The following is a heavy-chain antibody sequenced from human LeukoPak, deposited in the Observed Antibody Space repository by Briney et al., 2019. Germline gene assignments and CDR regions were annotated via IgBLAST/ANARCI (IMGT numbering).Heavy chain of an antibody. CDR3: ARGPLVWFGELYPYDY. J-gene: IGHJ4*02. CDR1: GGSISSYY. Sequence: SETLSLTCTVSGGSISSYYWSWIRQPPGKGLEWIGYIYYSGSTNYNPSLKSRVAISVDTSKNQFSLKLSSVTAADTAVYYCARGPLVWFGELYPYDYWGQGTLVTVSS. D-gene: IGHD3-10*01. V-gene: IGHV4-59*01. CDR2: IYYSGST.